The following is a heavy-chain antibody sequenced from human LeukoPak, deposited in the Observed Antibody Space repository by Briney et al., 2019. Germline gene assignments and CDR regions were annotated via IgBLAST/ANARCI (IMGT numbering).Heavy chain of an antibody. CDR3: ARDGVAGAYFDY. CDR1: GFTFSSYG. CDR2: ISYDGSNK. V-gene: IGHV3-30*03. Sequence: PGRSLRLSCAASGFTFSSYGMHWVRQAPGKGLEWVAVISYDGSNKYYADSVKGRFTISRDNSKNTLYLQMNSLRAEDTAVYYCARDGVAGAYFDYWGQGTLVTVSS. J-gene: IGHJ4*02. D-gene: IGHD6-19*01.